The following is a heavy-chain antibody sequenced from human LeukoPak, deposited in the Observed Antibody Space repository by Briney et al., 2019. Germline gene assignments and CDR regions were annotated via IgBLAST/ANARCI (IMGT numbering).Heavy chain of an antibody. CDR3: AREYDILTGYYYYYYMDV. Sequence: ASVKVSCKASGGTFSSYAISWVRQAPGQGLEWMGWINTNTGNPTYAQGFTGRFVFSLDTSVSTAYLQISSLKAEDTAVYYCAREYDILTGYYYYYYMDVWGKGTTVTVSS. CDR2: INTNTGNP. CDR1: GGTFSSYA. J-gene: IGHJ6*03. D-gene: IGHD3-9*01. V-gene: IGHV7-4-1*02.